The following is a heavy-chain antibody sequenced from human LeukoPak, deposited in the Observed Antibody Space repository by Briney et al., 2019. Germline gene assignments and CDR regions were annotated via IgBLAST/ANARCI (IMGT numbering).Heavy chain of an antibody. D-gene: IGHD2-8*01. CDR3: ARDLGDIVLMVYAPIDY. V-gene: IGHV3-21*01. CDR2: ISSSSSYI. J-gene: IGHJ4*02. CDR1: GFTFSSYS. Sequence: GGSLRLSCAASGFTFSSYSMNWVRQAPGKGLEWVSSISSSSSYIYYADSVKGRFTISRDNAKNSLYLQMNSLRAEDTAVYYCARDLGDIVLMVYAPIDYWGQGTLVTVSS.